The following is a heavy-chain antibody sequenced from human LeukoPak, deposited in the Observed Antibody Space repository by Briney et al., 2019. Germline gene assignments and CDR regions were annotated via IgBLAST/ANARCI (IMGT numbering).Heavy chain of an antibody. D-gene: IGHD1-7*01. V-gene: IGHV3-30*02. Sequence: GGSLRLSCAASGFTFSSYGMHWVRQAPGKGLEWVAFIRYDGSNKYYADSVKGRFTISRDSSKNTLYLQMNSLRAEDTAVYYCAKDLAAGTTGGDWFDPWGQGTLVTVSS. CDR1: GFTFSSYG. J-gene: IGHJ5*02. CDR3: AKDLAAGTTGGDWFDP. CDR2: IRYDGSNK.